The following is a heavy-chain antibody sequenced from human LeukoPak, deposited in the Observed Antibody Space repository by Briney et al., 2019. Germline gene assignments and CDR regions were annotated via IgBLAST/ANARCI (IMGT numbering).Heavy chain of an antibody. D-gene: IGHD1-26*01. V-gene: IGHV3-23*01. CDR2: ISGGGGST. Sequence: GGSLRLSCAAPGFTFSSYVMSWVRQAPGKGLEWVSGISGGGGSTYYADSVKGRFTVSRDNSKNTLYLQVNSLRAEDTAVYYCARKFGSYYSDYWGQGTLVTVSS. CDR1: GFTFSSYV. J-gene: IGHJ4*02. CDR3: ARKFGSYYSDY.